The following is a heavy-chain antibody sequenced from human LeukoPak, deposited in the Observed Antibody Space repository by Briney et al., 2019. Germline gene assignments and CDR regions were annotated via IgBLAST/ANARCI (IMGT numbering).Heavy chain of an antibody. Sequence: SETLSLTCTVSGGSISSGGYYWSWIRQPPGKGLEWIGYIYHSGSTYYNPSLKSRVTISVDRSKNQFSLKLSSVTAADTAVYYCARVIVVPAAHTSRYAFDIWGQGTMVTVSS. CDR3: ARVIVVPAAHTSRYAFDI. J-gene: IGHJ3*02. D-gene: IGHD2-2*01. CDR2: IYHSGST. CDR1: GGSISSGGYY. V-gene: IGHV4-30-2*01.